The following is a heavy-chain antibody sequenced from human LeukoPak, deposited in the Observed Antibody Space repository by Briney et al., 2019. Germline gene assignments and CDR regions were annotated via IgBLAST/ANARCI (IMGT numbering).Heavy chain of an antibody. CDR2: INTYSGNT. Sequence: ASVKVSCKASGYTFTSDGISWVRQAPGQGLEWMGWINTYSGNTNYAQKLQGRVTMTTDTSTSTAYMELRSLRSDDTAVYYCARKGISAVEGLDVWGQGTTVTVSS. J-gene: IGHJ6*02. CDR1: GYTFTSDG. D-gene: IGHD6-13*01. V-gene: IGHV1-18*01. CDR3: ARKGISAVEGLDV.